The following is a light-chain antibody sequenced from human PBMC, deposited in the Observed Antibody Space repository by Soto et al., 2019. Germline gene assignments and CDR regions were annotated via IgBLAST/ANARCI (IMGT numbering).Light chain of an antibody. J-gene: IGKJ2*01. CDR2: AAS. CDR1: QSVSSYC. Sequence: EIVLTQSPSTLSLSPGERATLSCRASQSVSSYCLAWYQQKPGQAPRLLIYAASSRATGIPDRFSGSGSGTDFTLTISRLEPEDFAVYYYQQYGSAPTLGQGIKLEFK. V-gene: IGKV3-20*01. CDR3: QQYGSAPT.